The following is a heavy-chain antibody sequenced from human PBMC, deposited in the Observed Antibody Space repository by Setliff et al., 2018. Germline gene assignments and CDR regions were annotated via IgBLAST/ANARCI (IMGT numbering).Heavy chain of an antibody. CDR2: INHSGST. CDR1: SGSFSGYY. CDR3: ARGRNIAARLLDS. D-gene: IGHD6-6*01. J-gene: IGHJ4*02. Sequence: SETLSLTCAVYSGSFSGYYWSWIRQPPGKGLEWIGEINHSGSTNYNPSLKSRATISIDTSKDQFSLKLISMSAADTAVYYCARGRNIAARLLDSWGQGTLVTVSS. V-gene: IGHV4-34*01.